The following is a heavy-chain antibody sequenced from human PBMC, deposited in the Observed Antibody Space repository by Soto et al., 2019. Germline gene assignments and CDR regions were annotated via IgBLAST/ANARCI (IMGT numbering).Heavy chain of an antibody. D-gene: IGHD4-17*01. CDR3: AKKYGDSAPGLDL. CDR1: GFTFSSYA. V-gene: IGHV3-23*01. J-gene: IGHJ2*01. Sequence: EVQLLESGGGLVQPGGSLRLSCAASGFTFSSYAMSWVRQAPGMGLEWVSAISPGGGSTYYTDSVKGRFTISRDNSKNTLNLQMNSLRAEDTAVYYCAKKYGDSAPGLDLWGRGTLVTVSS. CDR2: ISPGGGST.